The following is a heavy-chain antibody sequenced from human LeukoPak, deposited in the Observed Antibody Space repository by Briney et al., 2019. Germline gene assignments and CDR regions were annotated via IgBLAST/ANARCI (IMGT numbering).Heavy chain of an antibody. CDR3: ARDSGYSSSWYAFWFDP. Sequence: GRSLRLSCAASGFTFSSYAMHWVRQAPGKGLEWVAVISYDGSNKYYADSVKGRFTISRDNPKNTLYLQMNSLRAEDTAVYYCARDSGYSSSWYAFWFDPWGQGTLVTVSS. D-gene: IGHD6-13*01. J-gene: IGHJ5*02. CDR1: GFTFSSYA. CDR2: ISYDGSNK. V-gene: IGHV3-30*04.